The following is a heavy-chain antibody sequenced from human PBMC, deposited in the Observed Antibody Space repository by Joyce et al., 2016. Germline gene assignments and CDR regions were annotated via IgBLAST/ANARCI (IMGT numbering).Heavy chain of an antibody. J-gene: IGHJ6*02. Sequence: EVQLVESGGGLVKPGGSLRFSCAASGFPFSTSSMSWFRRAPGKDLEWVSAISSDSTYIFYADSVKGRFTVSRDNAKNSLYLQMNSLRAEDTAVFFCARGGIVYDYSMDLWGQGTTVTVSS. V-gene: IGHV3-21*02. D-gene: IGHD3-22*01. CDR2: ISSDSTYI. CDR1: GFPFSTSS. CDR3: ARGGIVYDYSMDL.